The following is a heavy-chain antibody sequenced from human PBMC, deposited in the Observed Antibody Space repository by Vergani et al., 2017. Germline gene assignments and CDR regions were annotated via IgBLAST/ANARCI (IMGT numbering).Heavy chain of an antibody. Sequence: EVQLVESGGDLVQPGRSLRLSCTTSGFTFGYYAMDWVRQAPGQGLEWVGGIRSKAYGQATIYAASVKGRFTISRDDSKSIAYLQMNNLQTEDTAMYYCVRDQVTMLRGSDALDILGQGTMVTVSS. V-gene: IGHV3-49*04. D-gene: IGHD3-10*01. J-gene: IGHJ3*02. CDR1: GFTFGYYA. CDR3: VRDQVTMLRGSDALDI. CDR2: IRSKAYGQAT.